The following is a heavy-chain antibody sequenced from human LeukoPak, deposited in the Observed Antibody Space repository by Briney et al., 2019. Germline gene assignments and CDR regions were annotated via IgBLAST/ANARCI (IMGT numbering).Heavy chain of an antibody. CDR1: GFTFSDYY. D-gene: IGHD3-9*01. V-gene: IGHV3-11*04. CDR3: ARGRLFDILTGDYYYMDV. CDR2: ISSRGSPI. J-gene: IGHJ6*03. Sequence: GGSLRLSCAASGFTFSDYYMTWIRQAPGKGLEWVSYISSRGSPIYYADSVKGRFTISRDNAKNSLYLQMNSLRAEDTAVYYCARGRLFDILTGDYYYMDVWGKGTTVTVSS.